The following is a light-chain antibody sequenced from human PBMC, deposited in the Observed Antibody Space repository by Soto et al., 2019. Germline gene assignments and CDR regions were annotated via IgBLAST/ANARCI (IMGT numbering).Light chain of an antibody. CDR2: EVN. Sequence: QSALTQPASVSGSPGQSITISCTGSSGDVGGYNYVSWYQLDPGKAPKLIIYEVNNRPSGVSNRFSGSKSGNTASLTISGLQAEDEAYYYCTSYTSSGPWVFGGGTKLTVL. CDR1: SGDVGGYNY. CDR3: TSYTSSGPWV. J-gene: IGLJ3*02. V-gene: IGLV2-14*01.